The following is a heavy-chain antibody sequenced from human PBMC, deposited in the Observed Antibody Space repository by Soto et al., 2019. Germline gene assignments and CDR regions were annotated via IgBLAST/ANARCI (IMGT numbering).Heavy chain of an antibody. CDR2: INAGNGNT. J-gene: IGHJ4*02. D-gene: IGHD3-22*01. Sequence: SSVKVSYKASGYSFTSYAMHWVRQAPGQRLEWMGWINAGNGNTKYSQKFQGRVTITRDTSASTAYMELSSLRSEDTAVYYCARVAHYYDSSGYWPYWGQGTLVTVSS. V-gene: IGHV1-3*01. CDR1: GYSFTSYA. CDR3: ARVAHYYDSSGYWPY.